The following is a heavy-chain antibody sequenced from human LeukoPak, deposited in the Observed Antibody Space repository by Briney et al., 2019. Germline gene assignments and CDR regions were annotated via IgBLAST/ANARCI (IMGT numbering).Heavy chain of an antibody. V-gene: IGHV1-69*05. CDR1: GGTFSSYA. CDR2: IIPTFGTA. Sequence: GASVKVSCKASGGTFSSYAISWVRQAPGQGLEWMGRIIPTFGTANYAQKFQGRVTITTDESTSTAYMELSSLRSEDTAVYYCARVRLRLGELSLWDWGQGTLVTVSS. CDR3: ARVRLRLGELSLWD. D-gene: IGHD3-16*02. J-gene: IGHJ4*02.